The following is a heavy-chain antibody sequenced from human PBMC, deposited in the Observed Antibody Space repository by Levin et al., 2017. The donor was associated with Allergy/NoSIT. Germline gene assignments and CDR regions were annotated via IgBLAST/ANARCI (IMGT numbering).Heavy chain of an antibody. CDR1: GFTFSSYG. J-gene: IGHJ4*02. D-gene: IGHD4-17*01. V-gene: IGHV3-30*18. CDR3: AKDPGSGDYAGWYFDY. CDR2: ISYDGSNK. Sequence: PGESLKISCAASGFTFSSYGMHWVRQAPGKGLEWVAVISYDGSNKYYADSVKGRFTISRDNSKNTLYLQMNSLRAEDTAVYYCAKDPGSGDYAGWYFDYWGQGTLVTVSS.